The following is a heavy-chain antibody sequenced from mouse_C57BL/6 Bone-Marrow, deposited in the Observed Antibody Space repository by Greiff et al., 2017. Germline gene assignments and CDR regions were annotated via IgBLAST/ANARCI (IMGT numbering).Heavy chain of an antibody. CDR1: GFTFSDYY. CDR3: ARITTVNGYFDV. CDR2: INYDGSST. J-gene: IGHJ1*03. Sequence: DVKLVEPEGGLVQPGSSMKLSCTASGFTFSDYYMAWVRQVPEKGLEWVANINYDGSSTYYLDSLKSRFIISIDNAKNILYLQMSSLKSEDTATYYCARITTVNGYFDVWGTGTTVTVSS. D-gene: IGHD1-1*01. V-gene: IGHV5-16*01.